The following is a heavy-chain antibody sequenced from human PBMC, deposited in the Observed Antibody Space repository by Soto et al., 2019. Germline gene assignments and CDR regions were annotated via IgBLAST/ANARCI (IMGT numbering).Heavy chain of an antibody. Sequence: QVQLVESGGGVVQPGRSLRLSCAASGFTFSTYGMHWVRQAPGKGLEWVAVISYDGSNKYYVDSVKGRFTISRDNSKNTLYLQMNSLRPEDKAVYYCAKGSSDSDFWSGYLRWYYFDYWGQGTLVTVSS. J-gene: IGHJ4*02. CDR1: GFTFSTYG. V-gene: IGHV3-30*18. D-gene: IGHD3-3*01. CDR2: ISYDGSNK. CDR3: AKGSSDSDFWSGYLRWYYFDY.